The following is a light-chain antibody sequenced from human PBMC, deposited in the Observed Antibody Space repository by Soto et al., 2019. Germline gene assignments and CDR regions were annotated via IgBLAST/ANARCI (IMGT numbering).Light chain of an antibody. CDR1: QGIRND. CDR3: LQDYNYPRT. V-gene: IGKV1-6*01. Sequence: AIPMTQSPSSLYASVGDRVTITCRASQGIRNDLGWYQQKPGKAPKLLIYAASTLQSGVPSRFSGSGSGTDFTLTISSLQPEDFATYYCLQDYNYPRTFGQGTKVEV. CDR2: AAS. J-gene: IGKJ1*01.